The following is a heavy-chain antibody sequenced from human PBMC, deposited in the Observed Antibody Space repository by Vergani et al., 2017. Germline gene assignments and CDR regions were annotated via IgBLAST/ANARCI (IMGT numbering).Heavy chain of an antibody. CDR1: GGSISSGSYY. J-gene: IGHJ4*02. CDR3: ARGGWLQLYY. CDR2: IYTSGST. V-gene: IGHV4-61*02. D-gene: IGHD5-24*01. Sequence: QVQLQESGPGLVKPSQTLSLTCTVSGGSISSGSYYWSWIRQPAGKGLEWIGRIYTSGSTNYNPSLKSRVTISVDTSKNQFSLKLSSVTAADTAVYYCARGGWLQLYYWGQGTLVTVSS.